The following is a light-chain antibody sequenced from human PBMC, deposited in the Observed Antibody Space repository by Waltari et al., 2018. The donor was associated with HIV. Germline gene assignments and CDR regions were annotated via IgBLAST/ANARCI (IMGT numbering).Light chain of an antibody. CDR2: DNN. CDR3: GTWDSSVSSYV. V-gene: IGLV1-51*01. Sequence: QSVLTQPPSVSAAPGQRVTISCSGSSSNIVNNVVSWYQPLPGTAPKRLIYDNNERPAGIPDRFSGSKYGTSATLGITGLQTGDEADYYCGTWDSSVSSYVFGTGTKVTVL. J-gene: IGLJ1*01. CDR1: SSNIVNNV.